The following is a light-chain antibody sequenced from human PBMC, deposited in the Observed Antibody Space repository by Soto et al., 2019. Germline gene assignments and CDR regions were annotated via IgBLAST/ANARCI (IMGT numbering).Light chain of an antibody. CDR1: QSIRSY. CDR2: AAS. V-gene: IGKV1-39*01. Sequence: DIQVTQSPSSLSASVGDRVTITCRAGQSIRSYLNWYQQKPGKAPKLLIYAASSLQSGVPSRFSGRGSGTDFTLTISSLQHEDFESYYCQQSYSTPYTFGQGTKVDIK. J-gene: IGKJ2*01. CDR3: QQSYSTPYT.